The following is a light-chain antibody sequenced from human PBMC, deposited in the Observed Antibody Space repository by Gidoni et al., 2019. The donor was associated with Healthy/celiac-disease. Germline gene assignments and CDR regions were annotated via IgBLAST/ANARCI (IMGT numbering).Light chain of an antibody. CDR3: SSYTSSSTPYV. Sequence: HSALTPPASLSGSPVQSITISCTGTSSDVGGYNYVSWYQQHPGKAPKLMIDDFSNRPSGVSNRFSGSKSGNTASLTISGLQAEDEADYYCSSYTSSSTPYVFGTGTKVTVL. V-gene: IGLV2-14*01. J-gene: IGLJ1*01. CDR2: DFS. CDR1: SSDVGGYNY.